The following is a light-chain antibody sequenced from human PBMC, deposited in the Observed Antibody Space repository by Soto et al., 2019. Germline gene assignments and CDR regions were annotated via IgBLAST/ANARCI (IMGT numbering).Light chain of an antibody. J-gene: IGKJ5*01. V-gene: IGKV1-39*01. CDR2: GAL. CDR3: QQSHSTPIT. CDR1: QSVSGW. Sequence: IQMTQSPSTLSASVGDTVTVTCRASQSVSGWLAWYQQKPGKAPKLLIYGALTLQSGVPSRFSGSGSGTYFTLTISSLQPEDFATYYCQQSHSTPITFGQGTRLEIK.